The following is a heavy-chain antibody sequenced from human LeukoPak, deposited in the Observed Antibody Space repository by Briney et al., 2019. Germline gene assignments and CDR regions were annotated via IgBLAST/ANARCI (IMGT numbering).Heavy chain of an antibody. D-gene: IGHD3-3*01. V-gene: IGHV4-31*03. CDR2: IYYSGST. CDR3: ARDRRFLDYYYGMDV. Sequence: SQTLSLTCTVSGGSISSGGYYWSWIRQHPGKGLEWIGYIYYSGSTYYNPSLKSRVTISVDTSKNQFSLKLSSVTAADTAVYYCARDRRFLDYYYGMDVWGQGTTVTVSS. J-gene: IGHJ6*02. CDR1: GGSISSGGYY.